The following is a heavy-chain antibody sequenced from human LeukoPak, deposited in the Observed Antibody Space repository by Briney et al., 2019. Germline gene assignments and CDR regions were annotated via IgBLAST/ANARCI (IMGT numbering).Heavy chain of an antibody. V-gene: IGHV1-69*05. CDR2: IIPICGTA. D-gene: IGHD2-15*01. J-gene: IGHJ4*02. Sequence: ASVKVSCKAFGGSFTSEAISWVRQAPGQGIEWMGGIIPICGTASYAEKFQGRVTIDKDESTSTAYMEVSSLRSEDTAVYYCGRKAGDCGGGSCYSIDYWGQGTLVTVSS. CDR1: GGSFTSEA. CDR3: GRKAGDCGGGSCYSIDY.